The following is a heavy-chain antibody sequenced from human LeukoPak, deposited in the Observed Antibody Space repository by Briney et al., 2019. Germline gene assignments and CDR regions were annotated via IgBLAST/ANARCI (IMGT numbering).Heavy chain of an antibody. CDR1: GFTFRSYT. CDR2: ISSNSGYI. CDR3: ARRTQNDDLWSGSPDWYFDL. J-gene: IGHJ2*01. V-gene: IGHV3-21*06. Sequence: PGGSLRLPCVVSGFTFRSYTMNWVRQAPGRGLEWISSISSNSGYIYYIDSVRGRFTISRDNARNSLYLHMNSLRPEDTAVYYCARRTQNDDLWSGSPDWYFDLWGRGTLVTASS. D-gene: IGHD3-3*01.